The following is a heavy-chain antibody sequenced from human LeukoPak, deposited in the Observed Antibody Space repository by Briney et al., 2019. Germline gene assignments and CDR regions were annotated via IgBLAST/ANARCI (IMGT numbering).Heavy chain of an antibody. D-gene: IGHD1-26*01. CDR3: ARDNSVGDNAWWFDP. Sequence: ASVKVSCKASGYTFTSNYMHWLRQAPGQGLEWMGVINPSGGSTIYAQKFQGRVTMTRDMSTSTDYMELSSLKSEDTAVYYCARDNSVGDNAWWFDPWGQGTLVTVSS. CDR2: INPSGGST. V-gene: IGHV1-46*01. J-gene: IGHJ5*02. CDR1: GYTFTSNY.